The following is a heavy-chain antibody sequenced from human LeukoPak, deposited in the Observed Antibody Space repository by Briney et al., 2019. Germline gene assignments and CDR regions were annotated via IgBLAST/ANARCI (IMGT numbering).Heavy chain of an antibody. J-gene: IGHJ5*02. CDR3: ARGDRGTAAGNNWFNP. CDR1: GFTFSSYE. V-gene: IGHV3-48*03. CDR2: ISRSATTI. D-gene: IGHD6-13*01. Sequence: PGGSLRLSCAASGFTFSSYEMNWVRQAPGKGLEWVSSISRSATTIYYADSVKGRFTISRDNAKNSLYLQMNSLRVEDTAVYYCARGDRGTAAGNNWFNPWGQGTLVTVSS.